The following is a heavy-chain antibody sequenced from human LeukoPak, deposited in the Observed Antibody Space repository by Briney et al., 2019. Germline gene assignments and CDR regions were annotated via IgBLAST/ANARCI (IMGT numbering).Heavy chain of an antibody. CDR2: ISGSGSST. V-gene: IGHV3-23*01. CDR3: AKDARAYTQHIDY. CDR1: GFSLSSYA. Sequence: HPGGSLRLSRAASGFSLSSYAMSWVRQAPGKGLEWVSAISGSGSSTYYADSVKGRFTISRDNSKDTLYLPMNSLRAEDMAVYYCAKDARAYTQHIDYWGQGTLVTVSS. J-gene: IGHJ4*02. D-gene: IGHD5-18*01.